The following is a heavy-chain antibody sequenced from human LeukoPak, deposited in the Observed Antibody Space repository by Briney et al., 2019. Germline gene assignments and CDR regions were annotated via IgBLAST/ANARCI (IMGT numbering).Heavy chain of an antibody. CDR1: GGSISSSTCH. CDR2: IYYSGGT. D-gene: IGHD4-23*01. J-gene: IGHJ3*02. V-gene: IGHV4-39*02. Sequence: SETLSLTCTVSGGSISSSTCHWGWIRQPPGKGLEWIGRIYYSGGTYYNPSLKSRVTISVDTSNNHFSLKLSSVTAADTAVYYCARLDNSHSGASAGAHDIWGQGTMVTISS. CDR3: ARLDNSHSGASAGAHDI.